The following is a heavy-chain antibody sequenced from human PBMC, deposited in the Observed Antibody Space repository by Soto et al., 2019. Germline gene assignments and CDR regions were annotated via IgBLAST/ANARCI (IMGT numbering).Heavy chain of an antibody. V-gene: IGHV3-30*02. CDR2: IWYDGSNK. CDR3: AKAERYCSGGSCYSFYNDYYFDY. CDR1: GFTFSIYG. Sequence: PGGSLRLSCAASGFTFSIYGMHWVRQAPGKGLEWVAVIWYDGSNKYYADSVKGRFTISRDNSKNTLYLQMNSLRAEDTAVYYCAKAERYCSGGSCYSFYNDYYFDYWGQGTLVTVSS. D-gene: IGHD2-15*01. J-gene: IGHJ4*02.